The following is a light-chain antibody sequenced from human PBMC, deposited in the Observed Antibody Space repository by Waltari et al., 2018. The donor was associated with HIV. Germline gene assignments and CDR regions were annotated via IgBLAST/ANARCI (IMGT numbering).Light chain of an antibody. Sequence: QSVLTQPPSVSGAPGQRVTISCTGGSSNIGAGYNVHWYHQLPGTAPKLLIYDNSNRPSGVPDRFSGSKSGTSASLAITGLQAEDEADYYCQSYDSSLSGWVFGGGTKLTVL. CDR2: DNS. CDR1: SSNIGAGYN. V-gene: IGLV1-40*01. J-gene: IGLJ3*02. CDR3: QSYDSSLSGWV.